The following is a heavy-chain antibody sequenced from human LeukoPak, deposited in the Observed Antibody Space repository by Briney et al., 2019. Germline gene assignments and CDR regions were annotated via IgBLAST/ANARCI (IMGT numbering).Heavy chain of an antibody. CDR1: GGSFSGYY. CDR2: INHSGST. Sequence: SETLSLTCAVYGGSFSGYYWTWIRQAPGKGLEWIGEINHSGSTNYNPSLKSRVTISVDTSKNQFSLKLSSVTAADTAVYYCATTNLYCANGVCHRNWFDPWGQGTRVTVSS. V-gene: IGHV4-34*01. CDR3: ATTNLYCANGVCHRNWFDP. D-gene: IGHD2-8*01. J-gene: IGHJ5*02.